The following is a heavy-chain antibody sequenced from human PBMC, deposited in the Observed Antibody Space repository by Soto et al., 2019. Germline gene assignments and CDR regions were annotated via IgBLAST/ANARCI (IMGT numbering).Heavy chain of an antibody. D-gene: IGHD5-18*01. CDR1: GGSISSGTYY. J-gene: IGHJ4*02. CDR2: ISGSGST. Sequence: QVQLQESGPGLVKPSQALALTCTVSGGSISSGTYYWSWLRQHPGKGLEWIGYISGSGSTYYSPSLKSRVLMSLDTSENQFSLRLTSVTAADTAVYYCARDQGYTYRYSFDFWGQGALVTVSS. V-gene: IGHV4-31*03. CDR3: ARDQGYTYRYSFDF.